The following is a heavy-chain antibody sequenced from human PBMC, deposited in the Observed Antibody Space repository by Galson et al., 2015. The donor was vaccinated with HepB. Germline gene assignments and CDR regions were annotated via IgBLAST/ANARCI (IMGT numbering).Heavy chain of an antibody. CDR1: GFTFSSYS. CDR3: AREKEELEWLLWFAFDI. Sequence: SLRLSCAASGFTFSSYSMNWVRQAPGKGLEWVSSISSSSSYIYYADSVKGRFTISRDNAKNSLYLQMNSLRAEDTAVYYCAREKEELEWLLWFAFDIWGQGTMVTVSS. CDR2: ISSSSSYI. V-gene: IGHV3-21*01. D-gene: IGHD3-3*01. J-gene: IGHJ3*02.